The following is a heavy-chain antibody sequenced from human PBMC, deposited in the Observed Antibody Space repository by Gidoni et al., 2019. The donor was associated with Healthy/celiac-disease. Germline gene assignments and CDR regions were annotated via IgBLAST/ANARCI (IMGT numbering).Heavy chain of an antibody. CDR1: GGSFSGYY. Sequence: QVQLQQWGAGLLKPSETLSLPCAVYGGSFSGYYWSWIRQPPGKGLEWIGEINHSGSTNYNPSLKSRVTISVDTSKNQFSLKLSSVTAADTAVYYCARRIAARTFDYWGQGTLVTVSS. D-gene: IGHD6-6*01. CDR2: INHSGST. CDR3: ARRIAARTFDY. V-gene: IGHV4-34*01. J-gene: IGHJ4*02.